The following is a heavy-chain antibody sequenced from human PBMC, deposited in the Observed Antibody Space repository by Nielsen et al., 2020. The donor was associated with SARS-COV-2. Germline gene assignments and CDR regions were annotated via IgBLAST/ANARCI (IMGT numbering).Heavy chain of an antibody. Sequence: GESLKISCAASGFTFSSYGMHWVRQAPGKGLEWVAVISYDGSNKYYADSVKGRFTISRDNSKNTLYLQMNSLRAEDTAVYYCANYYGYYDSSGYTGDPWGQGTLVTVSS. CDR3: ANYYGYYDSSGYTGDP. CDR2: ISYDGSNK. J-gene: IGHJ5*02. CDR1: GFTFSSYG. D-gene: IGHD3-22*01. V-gene: IGHV3-30*18.